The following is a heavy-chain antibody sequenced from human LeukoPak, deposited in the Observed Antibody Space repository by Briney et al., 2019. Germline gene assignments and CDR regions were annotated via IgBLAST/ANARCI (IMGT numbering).Heavy chain of an antibody. Sequence: SETLSLACTVSGYSISSGYYWGWIRQPPGKGLEWIGSIYHSGSTYYNPSLKSRVTISVDTSKNQFSLKLSSVTAADTAVYYCARNTHQRYSVTRFDPWGQGTLVTVSS. CDR2: IYHSGST. V-gene: IGHV4-38-2*02. J-gene: IGHJ5*02. CDR1: GYSISSGYY. D-gene: IGHD6-13*01. CDR3: ARNTHQRYSVTRFDP.